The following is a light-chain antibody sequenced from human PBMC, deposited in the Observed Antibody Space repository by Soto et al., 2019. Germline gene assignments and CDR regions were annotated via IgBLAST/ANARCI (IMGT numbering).Light chain of an antibody. V-gene: IGKV3-15*01. CDR3: QQYNNWPRT. J-gene: IGKJ1*01. Sequence: ESVTTQSPATLSVSPGERDTLSCRASQSVSSNLAWYQQKPGQAPRLLIYGASTRATGIPARFSGSGSGTEFTLTISSLQSEDFAVYYCQQYNNWPRTFGQGTKVDI. CDR2: GAS. CDR1: QSVSSN.